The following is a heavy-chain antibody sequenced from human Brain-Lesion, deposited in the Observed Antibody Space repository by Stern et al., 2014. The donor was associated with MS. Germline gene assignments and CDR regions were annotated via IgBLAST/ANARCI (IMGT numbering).Heavy chain of an antibody. Sequence: QVQLQQSGPGLLKPSQTLALTCAISGDSVSSNSAAWNWIRQSPSRGLEWLGRTYYRSKGYYQDEESVKSRITINADTSTNQFSLQLNSVTPEDTAVYLCAKGYNWFDSWGQGTVVTVS. V-gene: IGHV6-1*01. J-gene: IGHJ5*01. CDR1: GDSVSSNSAA. CDR2: TYYRSKGYY. CDR3: AKGYNWFDS.